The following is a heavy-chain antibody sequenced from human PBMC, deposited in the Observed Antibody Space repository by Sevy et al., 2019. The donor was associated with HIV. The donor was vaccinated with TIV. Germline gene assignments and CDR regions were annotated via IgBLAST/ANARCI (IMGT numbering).Heavy chain of an antibody. CDR1: GGSISSYY. J-gene: IGHJ4*02. Sequence: SETLSLTCTVSGGSISSYYWSWIRQPPGKGLEWIGYIYYSGSTNYNPSLESRVTISVDTSKNQFSLKLSSVTAADTAVYYCAGNSLYFDYWGQGTLVTVSS. CDR2: IYYSGST. CDR3: AGNSLYFDY. D-gene: IGHD1-7*01. V-gene: IGHV4-59*13.